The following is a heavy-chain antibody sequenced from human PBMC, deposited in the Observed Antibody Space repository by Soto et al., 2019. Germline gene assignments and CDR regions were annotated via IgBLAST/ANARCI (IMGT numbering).Heavy chain of an antibody. J-gene: IGHJ4*02. CDR3: AREGFDHRTDY. CDR2: MYPSGSS. V-gene: IGHV4-4*02. CDR1: GGAISSPNW. Sequence: QVQLQESGPGLVKPSETLSLTCAVSGGAISSPNWWRWYRQPPGKGLEWIGEMYPSGSSNRNPSLNSRVTISLDTSENHFSLKLTSLTAADTAMYYCAREGFDHRTDYWGQGIPVTVSS.